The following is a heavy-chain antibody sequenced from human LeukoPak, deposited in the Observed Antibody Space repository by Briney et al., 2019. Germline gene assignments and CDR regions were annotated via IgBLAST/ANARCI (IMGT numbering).Heavy chain of an antibody. CDR1: GGSISSSSYY. D-gene: IGHD6-13*01. J-gene: IGHJ4*02. V-gene: IGHV4-39*01. CDR3: ARQGSSHGD. Sequence: SETLSHTCTVSGGSISSSSYYWGWIRQPPGKGLEWIGSIYYSGSTYYNPSLKSRVTISVDTSKNQFSLKLSSVTAADTAVYYCARQGSSHGDWGQGTLVTVSS. CDR2: IYYSGST.